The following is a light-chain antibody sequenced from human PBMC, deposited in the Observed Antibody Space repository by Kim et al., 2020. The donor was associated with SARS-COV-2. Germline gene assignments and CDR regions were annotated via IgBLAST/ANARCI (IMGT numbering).Light chain of an antibody. Sequence: ASVGDRITITCWPGQCISNNLAVLQQKKGRVPKRLLNDESSTERGVPSRLCSSRCGTKYILPISSMQHQDFASTYYLQHNDNSWTFGRGTKVDIK. CDR2: DES. V-gene: IGKV1-17*03. CDR3: LQHNDNSWT. J-gene: IGKJ1*01. CDR1: QCISNN.